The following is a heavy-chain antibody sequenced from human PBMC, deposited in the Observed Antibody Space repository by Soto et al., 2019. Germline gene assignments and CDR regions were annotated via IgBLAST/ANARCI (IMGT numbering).Heavy chain of an antibody. D-gene: IGHD1-26*01. Sequence: QVQLVESGGGVVQPGRSLGLSCAASGFTFSSYDIHWVRQAPGKGLEWVAVISYDGSKKYYADSVKGLFTISRDNSKNTLYLQVNSLRAEDTAVYYCAKAYSGPFDVWGQGTMVTVSS. J-gene: IGHJ3*01. CDR2: ISYDGSKK. CDR1: GFTFSSYD. CDR3: AKAYSGPFDV. V-gene: IGHV3-30*18.